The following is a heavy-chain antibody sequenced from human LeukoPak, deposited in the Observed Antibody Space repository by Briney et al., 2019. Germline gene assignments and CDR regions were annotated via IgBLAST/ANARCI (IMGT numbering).Heavy chain of an antibody. V-gene: IGHV1-46*01. J-gene: IGHJ3*02. D-gene: IGHD3-22*01. CDR3: ARAGSITMIHWAFDI. CDR2: INPSGGST. CDR1: GNTLTNYY. Sequence: ASVKVSCKASGNTLTNYYVHWVRQAPGQGLEWMGIINPSGGSTTYAQKFQGRVTMTRDTSASTVYMELSSLRSADTAIYYCARAGSITMIHWAFDIWGQGTAVTVSS.